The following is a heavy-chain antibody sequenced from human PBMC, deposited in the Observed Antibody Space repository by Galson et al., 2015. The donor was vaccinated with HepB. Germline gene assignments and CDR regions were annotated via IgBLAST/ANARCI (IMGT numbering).Heavy chain of an antibody. J-gene: IGHJ3*02. Sequence: SLRLSCAASGFTFSSYAMTWVRQAPGKGLEWVSAISGSGGSTYYADSVKGRFTISRDNSKNTVYLQMNSLRAEDTAVYYCAKCGSGSYWEPEAGEAFDIWGQGAMVTVSS. D-gene: IGHD3-10*01. V-gene: IGHV3-23*01. CDR1: GFTFSSYA. CDR3: AKCGSGSYWEPEAGEAFDI. CDR2: ISGSGGST.